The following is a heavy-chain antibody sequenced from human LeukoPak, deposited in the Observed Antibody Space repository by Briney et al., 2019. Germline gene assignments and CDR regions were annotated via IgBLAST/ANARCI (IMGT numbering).Heavy chain of an antibody. V-gene: IGHV3-30*18. J-gene: IGHJ6*02. Sequence: GTSLRLSCTTSGFTFSSYYMHWVRQAPGKGLEWVAVISYDGSNKYYADSVKGRFTISRDNSKNTLYLQMNSLRAEDTAVYYCAKVEAYYDFWSGSFYYYYGMDVWGQGTTVTVSS. CDR2: ISYDGSNK. CDR1: GFTFSSYY. D-gene: IGHD3-3*01. CDR3: AKVEAYYDFWSGSFYYYYGMDV.